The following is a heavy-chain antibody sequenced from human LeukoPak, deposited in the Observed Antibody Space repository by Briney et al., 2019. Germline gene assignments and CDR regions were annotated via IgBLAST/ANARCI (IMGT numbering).Heavy chain of an antibody. CDR1: GFTVSHYY. CDR3: ARTRGSHPSPFNS. D-gene: IGHD3-10*01. J-gene: IGHJ4*02. V-gene: IGHV3-53*01. CDR2: IYSGGST. Sequence: GGSLRLSCAASGFTVSHYYMTWVRQAPGKGLECVSVIYSGGSTYSADSVKGRFTISRDNSRNMVYLQMSSLRAEDTAVYYCARTRGSHPSPFNSWGQGTLVTVSS.